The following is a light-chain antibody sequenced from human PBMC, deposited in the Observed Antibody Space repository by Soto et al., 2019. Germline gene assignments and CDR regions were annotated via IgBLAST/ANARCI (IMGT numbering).Light chain of an antibody. Sequence: EIVLTQSPGTLSLSTGERTTISCRASQSVNRNYLVWYQQKPGQAPRVLISGASSMATGIPDRCGGSGSGTDFSLTISRLEPADFAVYYCKLHGNSNLFTFGPGTKVDMK. V-gene: IGKV3-20*01. CDR3: KLHGNSNLFT. CDR2: GAS. J-gene: IGKJ3*01. CDR1: QSVNRNY.